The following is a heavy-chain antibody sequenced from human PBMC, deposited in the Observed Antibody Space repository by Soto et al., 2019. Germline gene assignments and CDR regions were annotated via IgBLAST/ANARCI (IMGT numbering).Heavy chain of an antibody. D-gene: IGHD3-3*02. CDR2: MTYDGATE. J-gene: IGHJ3*01. V-gene: IGHV3-30*14. CDR3: ARVRLSIAVNDALDV. Sequence: QVRLVESGGGVVQPGTSLRLSCAASGFTFSDYVIYWVRQAAGKGLEWVASMTYDGATEYYADSVKGRFTMSRDNSKRALSLQMNSLRPDDTAVYYRARVRLSIAVNDALDVWGQGTTVTVSS. CDR1: GFTFSDYV.